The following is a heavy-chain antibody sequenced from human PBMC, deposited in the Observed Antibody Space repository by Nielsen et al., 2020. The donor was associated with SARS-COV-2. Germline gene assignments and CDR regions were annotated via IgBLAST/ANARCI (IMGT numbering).Heavy chain of an antibody. V-gene: IGHV7-4-1*02. CDR3: ARDRPFYFNDSSGYDY. D-gene: IGHD3-22*01. CDR1: GGTFTSYA. J-gene: IGHJ4*02. CDR2: INTNTGNP. Sequence: ASVKVSCKASGGTFTSYAMNWVRQAPGQGLEWMGWINTNTGNPTYAQGFTRRFVFSLDTSVSTAYLQISSLKAEDTAVYYCARDRPFYFNDSSGYDYWGQGTLVTVSS.